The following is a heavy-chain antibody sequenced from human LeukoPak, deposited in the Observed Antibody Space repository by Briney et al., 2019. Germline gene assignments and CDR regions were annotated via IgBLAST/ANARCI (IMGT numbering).Heavy chain of an antibody. CDR2: KKEDGSHI. CDR3: VGPSISGSYPMFDY. V-gene: IGHV3-7*05. Sequence: GGCLRLSCAASGFTFTSYSMTWVRQAPGRGLECVARKKEDGSHIYYVDSVKGRFTISRDNAKKSLYLQMNSLRAEDTAVYYCVGPSISGSYPMFDYWGQGTLVTVSS. D-gene: IGHD1-26*01. J-gene: IGHJ4*02. CDR1: GFTFTSYS.